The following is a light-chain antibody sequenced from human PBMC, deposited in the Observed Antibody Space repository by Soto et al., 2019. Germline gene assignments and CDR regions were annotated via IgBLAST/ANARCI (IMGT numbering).Light chain of an antibody. Sequence: QSALTQPASVSGSPGQSITISCTGTSSDVGGYNYVSWYQQHPGKAPKLMIYEVSNRLSGVSNRFSGSKSGNTASLTISWLQAEDEADYYCSSYTSSSTRVVGIGTKVTVL. V-gene: IGLV2-14*01. CDR3: SSYTSSSTRV. CDR2: EVS. J-gene: IGLJ1*01. CDR1: SSDVGGYNY.